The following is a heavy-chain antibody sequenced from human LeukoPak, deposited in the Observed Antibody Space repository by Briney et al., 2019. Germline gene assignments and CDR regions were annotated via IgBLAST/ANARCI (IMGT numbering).Heavy chain of an antibody. V-gene: IGHV3-23*01. CDR2: ISGNGGST. CDR1: GFTFTSYA. Sequence: GGSLRLSCAASGFTFTSYAMSWVRQAPGKGLEWVTAISGNGGSTYFADSVKGRFTISRENAKNSLYLQMNSLRAGDTAVYYCARADSYCSGGSCYKYWYFDLWGRGTLVTVSS. D-gene: IGHD2-15*01. J-gene: IGHJ2*01. CDR3: ARADSYCSGGSCYKYWYFDL.